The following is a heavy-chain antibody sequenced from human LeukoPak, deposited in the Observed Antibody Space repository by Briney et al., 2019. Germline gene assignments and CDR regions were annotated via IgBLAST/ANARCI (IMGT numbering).Heavy chain of an antibody. V-gene: IGHV4-59*08. CDR3: ARGPSSDTFDI. CDR1: GGSINSY. CDR2: IYYSGST. D-gene: IGHD2/OR15-2a*01. J-gene: IGHJ3*02. Sequence: PSETLSLTCTVSGGSINSYWSWIRQPPGKGLEWIGYIYYSGSTKYNPSLKSRVTISVDTSKNQFSLKLSSVTAADTAVYYCARGPSSDTFDIWGQGTMVTVSS.